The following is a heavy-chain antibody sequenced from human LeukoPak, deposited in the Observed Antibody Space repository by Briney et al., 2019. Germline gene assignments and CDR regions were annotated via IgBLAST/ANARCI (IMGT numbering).Heavy chain of an antibody. J-gene: IGHJ4*02. CDR3: ARELTMIVVVIGY. CDR2: ISYDGSNK. Sequence: PGGSLRLSCAASGFTFSSYAMHWVRQAPGKGLEWVAVISYDGSNKYYADSVKGRFTISRDSSKNTLYLQMNSLRAEDTAVYYCARELTMIVVVIGYWGQGTLVTVSS. V-gene: IGHV3-30*04. CDR1: GFTFSSYA. D-gene: IGHD3-22*01.